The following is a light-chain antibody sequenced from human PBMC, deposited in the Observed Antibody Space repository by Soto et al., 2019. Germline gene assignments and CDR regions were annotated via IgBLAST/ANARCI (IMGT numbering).Light chain of an antibody. Sequence: QAVVTQPPSASGSPGQSVTISCTGTSSDVGGCKFVSWYQQYPGKAPQLIIYEVNKRPSGVPDRFSGSKSGNTASLTVSGLQAEDEADYYCSSCAGSNNPYVFGTGTKLTVL. V-gene: IGLV2-8*01. CDR3: SSCAGSNNPYV. CDR2: EVN. J-gene: IGLJ1*01. CDR1: SSDVGGCKF.